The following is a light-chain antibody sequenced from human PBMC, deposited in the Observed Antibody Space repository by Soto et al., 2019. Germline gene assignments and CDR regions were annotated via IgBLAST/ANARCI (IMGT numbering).Light chain of an antibody. V-gene: IGLV2-14*03. Sequence: QSVLAQPASVSGSLGQSITISCTGTSSDVGAYDYVSWYQQHPGKVPKLMIYDVSNRPSGVSNRFSGSKSGNTASLNISGLQAEDEAEYYCESYTSGDSYVFGTGTKVTVL. CDR2: DVS. CDR1: SSDVGAYDY. CDR3: ESYTSGDSYV. J-gene: IGLJ1*01.